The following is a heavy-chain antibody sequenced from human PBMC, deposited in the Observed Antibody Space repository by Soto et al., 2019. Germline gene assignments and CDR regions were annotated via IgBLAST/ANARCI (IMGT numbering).Heavy chain of an antibody. J-gene: IGHJ4*02. CDR1: GGTFSSYT. V-gene: IGHV1-69*02. CDR2: IIPILGIA. Sequence: QVQLVQSGAELKKPGSSVKVSCKASGGTFSSYTISWVRQAPGQGLEWMGRIIPILGIANYAQKFQGRVTITADKSTSTAYMELSSLRSEDTAVYYCARGYSSSWQWHPIDYWGQGTLVTVSS. CDR3: ARGYSSSWQWHPIDY. D-gene: IGHD6-13*01.